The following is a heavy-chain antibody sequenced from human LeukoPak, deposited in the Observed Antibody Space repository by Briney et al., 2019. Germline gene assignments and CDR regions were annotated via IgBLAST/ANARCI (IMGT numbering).Heavy chain of an antibody. CDR3: GKTTVGYSSGQKPAWPVDY. V-gene: IGHV3-23*01. Sequence: GGSLRLSCAASGFTVSSNYMSWVRQAPGKGLEWVAGIFGSGGSPHYADPVKGRFTISRDNSRNTVYLQINSLRAEDTAVYYCGKTTVGYSSGQKPAWPVDYWGQGTLVTVSS. CDR1: GFTVSSNY. J-gene: IGHJ4*02. CDR2: IFGSGGSP. D-gene: IGHD5-18*01.